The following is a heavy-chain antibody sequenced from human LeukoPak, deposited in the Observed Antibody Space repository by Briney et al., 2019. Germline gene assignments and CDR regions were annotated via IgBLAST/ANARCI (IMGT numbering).Heavy chain of an antibody. CDR2: TSASGGST. D-gene: IGHD5-18*01. CDR1: GFTFSSYV. J-gene: IGHJ4*02. CDR3: AKDMESGYSYGPTGY. Sequence: PGGSLRLSCAASGFTFSSYVMSWVRQAPGKGLEWVSGTSASGGSTYYADSVKGRLTISRDNSKNTLYLQMNSLRAEDTAVYYCAKDMESGYSYGPTGYWGQGTLVTVSS. V-gene: IGHV3-23*01.